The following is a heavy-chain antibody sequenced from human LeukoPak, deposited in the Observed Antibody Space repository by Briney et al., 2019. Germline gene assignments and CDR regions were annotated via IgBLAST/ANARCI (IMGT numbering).Heavy chain of an antibody. J-gene: IGHJ6*03. D-gene: IGHD6-13*01. Sequence: PSETLSLTCTVSGGSISSHYWSWMTQPPGRGLEGVGYLYYSGRTNYNPSPKSRVTISVDTSKNQFSLKLSSVTAADTAVYYCARDGKRYSSSWRTGYYYYMDVWGKGTTVTVSS. CDR2: LYYSGRT. CDR1: GGSISSHY. V-gene: IGHV4-59*11. CDR3: ARDGKRYSSSWRTGYYYYMDV.